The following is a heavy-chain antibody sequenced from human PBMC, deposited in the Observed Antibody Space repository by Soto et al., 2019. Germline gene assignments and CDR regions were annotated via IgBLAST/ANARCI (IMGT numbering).Heavy chain of an antibody. D-gene: IGHD3-22*01. Sequence: QLQLQESGPGLVKPSETLSLTCTVSGGSISSSSYYWGWIRQPPGKGLEWIGSIYYSGSTYYNPSPKSRVTISVDTSKNQFALKLSSVTAADTAVYYCSRGGEDYYYDSSGYYYMDYWGQGTLVTVSS. V-gene: IGHV4-39*01. J-gene: IGHJ4*02. CDR3: SRGGEDYYYDSSGYYYMDY. CDR1: GGSISSSSYY. CDR2: IYYSGST.